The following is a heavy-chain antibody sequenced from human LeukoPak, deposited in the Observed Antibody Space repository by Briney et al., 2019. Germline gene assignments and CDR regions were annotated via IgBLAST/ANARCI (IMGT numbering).Heavy chain of an antibody. CDR1: GGSIGSSSYF. J-gene: IGHJ5*02. CDR2: IYYSGST. CDR3: ARSHRLTLIRGDFDP. Sequence: PSETLSLTCTVSGGSIGSSSYFWGWIRQPPGKGLEWIGTIYYSGSTYYNPSLKSRVTISVDTSKIQFSLKLSSVTAADTAVYYCARSHRLTLIRGDFDPWGQGTLVTVSS. V-gene: IGHV4-39*01. D-gene: IGHD3-10*01.